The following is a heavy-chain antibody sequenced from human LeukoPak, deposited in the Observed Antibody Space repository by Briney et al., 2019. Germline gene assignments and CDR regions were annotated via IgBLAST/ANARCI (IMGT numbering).Heavy chain of an antibody. Sequence: SVKVSCKASGGTFSSYAINWVRQAPGQGLEWMGRIIPIFGIANYAQKFQGRVTITADKSTSTAYMELSSLRSEDTAVYYCARDLEYSSSSNWFDPWGQGTLVTVSS. CDR2: IIPIFGIA. CDR1: GGTFSSYA. D-gene: IGHD6-6*01. V-gene: IGHV1-69*04. CDR3: ARDLEYSSSSNWFDP. J-gene: IGHJ5*02.